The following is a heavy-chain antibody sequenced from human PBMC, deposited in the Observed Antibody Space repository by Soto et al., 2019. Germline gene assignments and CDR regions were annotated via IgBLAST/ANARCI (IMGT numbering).Heavy chain of an antibody. V-gene: IGHV5-51*01. CDR3: ARYSGSYWHYLDF. CDR2: IYPGDSDT. D-gene: IGHD1-26*01. CDR1: GYSFASHW. Sequence: GESLKISCKGSGYSFASHWVAWVRQMPEKGLEWIGTIYPGDSDTKYSSAFRGHVIISADTSVSTAYLQWRSLEATDSAIYYCARYSGSYWHYLDFWGQGTLVTVS. J-gene: IGHJ4*02.